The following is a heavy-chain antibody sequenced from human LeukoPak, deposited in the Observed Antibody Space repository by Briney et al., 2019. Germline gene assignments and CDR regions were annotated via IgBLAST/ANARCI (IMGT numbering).Heavy chain of an antibody. CDR2: FDPEDGET. J-gene: IGHJ6*02. CDR3: ASTHWSSRIAAAEQYYYYGMDV. D-gene: IGHD6-13*01. CDR1: GYTLTELS. Sequence: ASVKVSCTVSGYTLTELSMHWVRQAPGKGLEWMGGFDPEDGETIYAQKFQGRVTMTEDTSTDTAYMELSSLRSEDTAVYYCASTHWSSRIAAAEQYYYYGMDVWGQGTTVTVSS. V-gene: IGHV1-24*01.